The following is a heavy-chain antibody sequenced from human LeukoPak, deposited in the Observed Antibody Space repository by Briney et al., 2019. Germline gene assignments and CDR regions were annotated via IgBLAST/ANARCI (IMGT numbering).Heavy chain of an antibody. D-gene: IGHD5-18*01. CDR1: GGSFSGYY. V-gene: IGHV4-34*01. J-gene: IGHJ4*02. CDR3: ARRDTAMVRALDY. Sequence: SETLSLTCAVYGGSFSGYYWSWIRQPPGKGLEWIGEINHSGSTNYNPSLKSRVTISVDTSKNQFSLKLSSVTAADTAVYYCARRDTAMVRALDYWGQGTLVTVSS. CDR2: INHSGST.